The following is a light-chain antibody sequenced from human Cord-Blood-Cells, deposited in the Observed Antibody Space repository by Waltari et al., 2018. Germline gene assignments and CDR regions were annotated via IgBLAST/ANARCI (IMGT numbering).Light chain of an antibody. CDR3: CSYAGSSTYV. CDR2: EGS. V-gene: IGLV2-23*01. CDR1: SSDVGSYTL. Sequence: QSALTQPASVSGSPGQSITISCTGTSSDVGSYTLVSWDQQHPGKAPKPMIYEGSKRPSGVSNRFSGSKSGNTASLTISGLQAEDEADYYCCSYAGSSTYVFGTGTKVTVL. J-gene: IGLJ1*01.